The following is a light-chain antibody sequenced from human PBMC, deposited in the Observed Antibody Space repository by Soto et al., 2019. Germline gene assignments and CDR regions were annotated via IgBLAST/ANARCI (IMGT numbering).Light chain of an antibody. J-gene: IGKJ5*01. V-gene: IGKV3-20*01. CDR1: QSVSRSY. Sequence: EIVLTQSPGTLSLSPGERATLSCRASQSVSRSYIAWYQQKPGQAPRLLISAASSRATDIPDRFRGSGAGTDITLTISGLEAEDVAVYYCQQYGSSPVTFGQGTRLEIK. CDR3: QQYGSSPVT. CDR2: AAS.